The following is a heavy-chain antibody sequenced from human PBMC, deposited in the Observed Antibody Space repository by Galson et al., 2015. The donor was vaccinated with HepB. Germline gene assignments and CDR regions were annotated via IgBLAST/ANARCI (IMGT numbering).Heavy chain of an antibody. Sequence: SLRLSCAASGFTFDDYAMHWVRQAPGKGLEWVSGISWNSGSIGYADSVKGRFTISRDNAKNSLYLQMNSLRAEDTALYYCAKAHAYSYEFGYGMDVWGQGTTVTVSS. CDR2: ISWNSGSI. CDR3: AKAHAYSYEFGYGMDV. CDR1: GFTFDDYA. V-gene: IGHV3-9*01. D-gene: IGHD5-18*01. J-gene: IGHJ6*02.